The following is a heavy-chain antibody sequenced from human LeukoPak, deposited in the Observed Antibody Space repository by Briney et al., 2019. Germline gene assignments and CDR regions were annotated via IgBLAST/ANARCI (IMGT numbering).Heavy chain of an antibody. CDR1: GYTFTPYG. Sequence: ASVKVSCKASGYTFTPYGYAWVRQAPGQGLESMGWISGNNGNTNYVQKLQDRITLTTDTSTNTAYMELRRLRSDDTAIYYCARIGYGINNFDWWGQGTLVTVSS. V-gene: IGHV1-18*01. CDR3: ARIGYGINNFDW. CDR2: ISGNNGNT. J-gene: IGHJ4*02. D-gene: IGHD5-18*01.